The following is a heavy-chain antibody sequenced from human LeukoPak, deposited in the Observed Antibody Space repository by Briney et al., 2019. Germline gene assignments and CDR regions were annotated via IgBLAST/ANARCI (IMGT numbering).Heavy chain of an antibody. CDR3: AKAGPGFGFDY. D-gene: IGHD3-10*01. V-gene: IGHV3-48*04. CDR2: ISSSGGTI. Sequence: EGSLRLSCAASGFTFSSYSMNCVRQAPGKGREWVSDISSSGGTIDYADSVKGRCSISRDNAKNSLYLHMNSLRAEDTAVYYCAKAGPGFGFDYWGQGSLATVCS. J-gene: IGHJ4*02. CDR1: GFTFSSYS.